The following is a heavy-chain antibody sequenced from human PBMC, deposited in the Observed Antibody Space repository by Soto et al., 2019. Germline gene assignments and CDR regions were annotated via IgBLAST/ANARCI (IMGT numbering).Heavy chain of an antibody. D-gene: IGHD6-19*01. Sequence: GGSLRLSCAASGFTVSPTYMSWVRQAPGKGLEWVSVIYSGGSTYYADSVKGRFTISRDNSRNMLYLQMNSLRAEDTAVYYCARDLGSAWYMGFDYWGKGALVTVSS. CDR3: ARDLGSAWYMGFDY. CDR2: IYSGGST. CDR1: GFTVSPTY. V-gene: IGHV3-53*01. J-gene: IGHJ4*02.